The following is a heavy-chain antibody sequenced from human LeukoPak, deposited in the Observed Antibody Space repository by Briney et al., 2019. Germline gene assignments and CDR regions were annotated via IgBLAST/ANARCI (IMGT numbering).Heavy chain of an antibody. CDR1: GGSISSSSYY. Sequence: SETLSLTCTVSGGSISSSSYYWGWIRQPPGKGLEWIGSIYYSGSTYYNPSLKSRVTISVDTSKNQFSLKLSSVTAADTAVYYCAREGAGWELLIRSGPVDYWGQGTLVTVSS. D-gene: IGHD1-26*01. CDR2: IYYSGST. J-gene: IGHJ4*02. CDR3: AREGAGWELLIRSGPVDY. V-gene: IGHV4-39*07.